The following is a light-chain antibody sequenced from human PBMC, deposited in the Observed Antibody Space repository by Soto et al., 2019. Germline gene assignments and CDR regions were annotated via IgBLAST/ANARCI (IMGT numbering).Light chain of an antibody. Sequence: QSALTQPASASGSPGQSVTISCTGTSSDVGGYNYVSWYQQHPGKAPKLMIYDVNNRPSGVANRFSGSKSGNTASLTISGLRPEDEDDYYCCSYTSSSTRPYVFGTGTKLTVL. CDR1: SSDVGGYNY. CDR2: DVN. CDR3: CSYTSSSTRPYV. J-gene: IGLJ1*01. V-gene: IGLV2-14*01.